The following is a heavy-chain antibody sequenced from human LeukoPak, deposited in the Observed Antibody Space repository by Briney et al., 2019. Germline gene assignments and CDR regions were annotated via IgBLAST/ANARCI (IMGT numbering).Heavy chain of an antibody. Sequence: SVKVSCKASGGTFSSYAISWVRQAPGQGLEWMGRIIPILGIANYAQKFQGRVTITADKSTSTAYMELSSLRSEDTAVYYCATLLGYCSGGSCYGSWGQGTLVTVSS. CDR1: GGTFSSYA. CDR3: ATLLGYCSGGSCYGS. V-gene: IGHV1-69*04. D-gene: IGHD2-15*01. CDR2: IIPILGIA. J-gene: IGHJ4*02.